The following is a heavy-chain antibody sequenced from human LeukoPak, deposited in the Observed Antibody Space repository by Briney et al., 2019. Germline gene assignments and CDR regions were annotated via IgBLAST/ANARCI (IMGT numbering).Heavy chain of an antibody. Sequence: ASVKVSCQAFGYTFTSNYMHWVRQAPGQGPEWMGVISPSGGSTTYAQKFQGRVTLTRDMSTSTDYLELSSLRSEDTAVYYCARDRGGVVPASFYYMDVWGKGTTVTVSS. CDR2: ISPSGGST. CDR3: ARDRGGVVPASFYYMDV. D-gene: IGHD2-2*01. V-gene: IGHV1-46*01. CDR1: GYTFTSNY. J-gene: IGHJ6*03.